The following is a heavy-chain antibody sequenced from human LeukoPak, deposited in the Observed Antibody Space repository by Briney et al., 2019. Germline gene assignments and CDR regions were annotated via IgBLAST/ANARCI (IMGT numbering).Heavy chain of an antibody. CDR1: GFTFSNYW. Sequence: GGSPRLSCAASGFTFSNYWMNWVRQAPGKGLESVSVIYSGGSTYYADSVRGRFIISRDNSKNTLYLQMNSLRVEDTAVYYCARVGGHWGQGTLVTVSS. J-gene: IGHJ4*02. V-gene: IGHV3-53*01. CDR2: IYSGGST. CDR3: ARVGGH. D-gene: IGHD3-10*01.